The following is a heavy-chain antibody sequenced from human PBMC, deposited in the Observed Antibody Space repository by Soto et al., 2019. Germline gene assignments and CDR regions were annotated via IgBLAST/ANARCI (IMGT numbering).Heavy chain of an antibody. Sequence: QVQLQESGPGLVKPSQTLPLTCTVSGDSISSGDSYWSWFRQPPGKGLEWIGYIYYRGSTSYNPSLKSRLTISENTSKNQFSLELTSVTAADTAMYYCARGATIFGVVIPFFDYWGQGTLVTVSS. CDR2: IYYRGST. J-gene: IGHJ4*02. V-gene: IGHV4-30-4*01. CDR3: ARGATIFGVVIPFFDY. D-gene: IGHD3-3*01. CDR1: GDSISSGDSY.